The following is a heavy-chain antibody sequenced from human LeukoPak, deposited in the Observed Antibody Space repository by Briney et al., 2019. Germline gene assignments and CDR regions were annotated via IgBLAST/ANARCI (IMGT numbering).Heavy chain of an antibody. Sequence: ASVKVSCKASGYTFTGYYMHWVRQAPGQGLEWMGRTNPNSGGTNYAQKFQGRVTMTRDTSISTAYMELSRLRSDDTAVYYCARGRRTYYDSSGYRGNDYWGQGTLVTVSS. J-gene: IGHJ4*02. V-gene: IGHV1-2*06. CDR1: GYTFTGYY. CDR3: ARGRRTYYDSSGYRGNDY. CDR2: TNPNSGGT. D-gene: IGHD3-22*01.